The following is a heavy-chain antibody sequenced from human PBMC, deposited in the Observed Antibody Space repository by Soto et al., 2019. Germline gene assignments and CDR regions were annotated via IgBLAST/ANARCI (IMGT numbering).Heavy chain of an antibody. CDR1: GFTVGNNY. Sequence: EVQLVESGGGLIQPGGSLKLSCAASGFTVGNNYMSWVRQAPGKGLEWVSLIYSTGTTKYAASVKGRFTVSRDNAKNTLYLQMNSLRAEDTAVYYCAKDGRGSGSHYNSFGYWGQGTLVNVSS. CDR3: AKDGRGSGSHYNSFGY. J-gene: IGHJ4*02. CDR2: IYSTGTT. V-gene: IGHV3-53*01. D-gene: IGHD3-10*01.